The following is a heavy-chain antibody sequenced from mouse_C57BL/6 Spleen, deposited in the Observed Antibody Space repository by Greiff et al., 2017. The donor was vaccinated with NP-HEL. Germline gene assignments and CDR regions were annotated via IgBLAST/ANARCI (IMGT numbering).Heavy chain of an antibody. V-gene: IGHV1-52*01. Sequence: VQLQQSGAELVRPGSSVKLSCKASGYTFTSYWMHWVKQRPIQGLEWIGNIDPSDSETHYNQKFKDKATLTVDKSSSTAYMQLSSLTSEDSAVYYCARAATVVATRAMDYWGQGTSVTVSS. J-gene: IGHJ4*01. CDR1: GYTFTSYW. CDR2: IDPSDSET. D-gene: IGHD1-1*01. CDR3: ARAATVVATRAMDY.